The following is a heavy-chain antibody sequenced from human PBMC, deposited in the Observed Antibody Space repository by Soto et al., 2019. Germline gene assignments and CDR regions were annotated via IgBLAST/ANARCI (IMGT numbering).Heavy chain of an antibody. Sequence: QVQLQESGPGLVKPSETLSLTCTVSGGSISSYYWSWIRQPPGKGLEWIGYIYYSGSTNYNPSLKSRVTISVDTSKHQCSLKLSSVTAADTAVYYYARRYGGAFDIWGQGTMVTVSS. CDR2: IYYSGST. D-gene: IGHD3-10*01. V-gene: IGHV4-59*08. CDR3: ARRYGGAFDI. J-gene: IGHJ3*02. CDR1: GGSISSYY.